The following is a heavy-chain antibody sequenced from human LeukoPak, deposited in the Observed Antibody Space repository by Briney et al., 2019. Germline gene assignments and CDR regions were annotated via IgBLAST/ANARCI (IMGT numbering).Heavy chain of an antibody. CDR1: GFTFSSYS. Sequence: PGGSLRLSCVASGFTFSSYSMNWVRQAPGKGLEWVSSISSSSSYKYYTDSVKGRFTTSRDNAKNSLYLQMNSLRAEDTAVYYCARSAAGTYHWGQGTLVTVSS. CDR2: ISSSSSYK. J-gene: IGHJ5*02. V-gene: IGHV3-21*01. CDR3: ARSAAGTYH. D-gene: IGHD1-1*01.